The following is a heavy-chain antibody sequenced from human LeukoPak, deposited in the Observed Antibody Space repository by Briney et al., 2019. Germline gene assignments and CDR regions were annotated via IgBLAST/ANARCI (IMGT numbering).Heavy chain of an antibody. Sequence: ASVKVSCKASGYTFTGYYMHWVRQAPGQGLEWMGWINPNSGGTNYAQKIKRRVTMTRDTSISTAYMELSRLRSDDTAVYYCARVDSPYDSSGYYLSGMDVWGQGTTVTVSS. J-gene: IGHJ6*02. D-gene: IGHD3-22*01. CDR2: INPNSGGT. CDR1: GYTFTGYY. CDR3: ARVDSPYDSSGYYLSGMDV. V-gene: IGHV1-2*02.